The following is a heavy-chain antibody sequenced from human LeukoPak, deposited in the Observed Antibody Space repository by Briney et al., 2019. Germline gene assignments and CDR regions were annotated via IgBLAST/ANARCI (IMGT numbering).Heavy chain of an antibody. CDR1: GYTFTSYY. J-gene: IGHJ4*02. Sequence: ASVKVSCKASGYTFTSYYMHWVRQAPGQGLEWMGIINPSGGSTSYAQKFQGRVTMTRDTSTSTVYMELSSLRSDDTAVYYCATDIAVVPMGGDYWGQGTLVTVSS. CDR3: ATDIAVVPMGGDY. V-gene: IGHV1-46*01. CDR2: INPSGGST. D-gene: IGHD6-19*01.